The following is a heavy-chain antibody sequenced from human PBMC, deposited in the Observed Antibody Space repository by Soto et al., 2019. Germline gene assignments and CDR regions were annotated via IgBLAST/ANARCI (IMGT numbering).Heavy chain of an antibody. CDR2: IYYSGST. J-gene: IGHJ3*02. D-gene: IGHD5-12*01. Sequence: SETLSLTCTVSGGSISSYYWSWIRQPPGKGLEWIGYIYYSGSTNYNPSLKGRVTISVDTSKNQFSLKLSSVTAADTAVYYCARYYSGYDFAFDIWGQGTMVTVSS. CDR1: GGSISSYY. V-gene: IGHV4-59*08. CDR3: ARYYSGYDFAFDI.